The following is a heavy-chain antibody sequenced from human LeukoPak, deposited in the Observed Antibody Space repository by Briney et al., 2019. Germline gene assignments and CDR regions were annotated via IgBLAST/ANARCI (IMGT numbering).Heavy chain of an antibody. CDR2: TYYSGST. J-gene: IGHJ4*02. V-gene: IGHV4-39*01. CDR1: GGSISSSSYY. D-gene: IGHD5-18*01. CDR3: ATTPSLNTAMVNVDY. Sequence: PSETLSLTRTVSGGSISSSSYYWGWIRQPPGKGLEWMGRTYYSGSTYYNPSLKSRVTISVDTSKNQFSLKLSSVTAADTAVYYCATTPSLNTAMVNVDYWGQGTLVTVSS.